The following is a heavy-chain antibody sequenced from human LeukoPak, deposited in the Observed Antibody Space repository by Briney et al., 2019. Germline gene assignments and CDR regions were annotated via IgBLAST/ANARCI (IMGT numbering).Heavy chain of an antibody. V-gene: IGHV4-59*11. CDR3: ARASTEYSSSGGALAFDI. Sequence: SETLSLTCTVSGGSISSHYWSWIRQPPGKALEWIGYIYYSGSTNYNPSLKSRVAISVDTSKNQFSLKLSSVTAADTAVYYCARASTEYSSSGGALAFDIWGQGTMVTVSS. CDR1: GGSISSHY. D-gene: IGHD6-6*01. J-gene: IGHJ3*02. CDR2: IYYSGST.